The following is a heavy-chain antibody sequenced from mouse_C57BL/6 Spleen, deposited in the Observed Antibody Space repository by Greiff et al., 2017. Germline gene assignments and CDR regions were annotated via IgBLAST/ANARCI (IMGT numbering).Heavy chain of an antibody. Sequence: EVKLMESGGGLVKPGGSLKLSCAASGFTFSSYAMSWVRQTPEKRLEWVATISDGGSYTYYPDNVKGRFTISRDNAKNNLYLQMSHLKSEDTAMYYCARENYGYAMDYWCQGTSVTVSS. J-gene: IGHJ4*01. CDR3: ARENYGYAMDY. V-gene: IGHV5-4*01. D-gene: IGHD1-1*02. CDR2: ISDGGSYT. CDR1: GFTFSSYA.